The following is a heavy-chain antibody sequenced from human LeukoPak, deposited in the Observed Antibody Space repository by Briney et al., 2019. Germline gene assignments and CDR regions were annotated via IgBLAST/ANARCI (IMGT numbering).Heavy chain of an antibody. V-gene: IGHV1-18*01. CDR1: GYTFTSYG. Sequence: ASVKVSCKASGYTFTSYGISWVRQAPGQGLEWMGWISAYNGNTNYAQKLQGRVTMTTDTSTSTAYMELSRLRSDDTAVYYCARGRSYYDSSGYYYYWGQGTLVTVSS. CDR3: ARGRSYYDSSGYYYY. D-gene: IGHD3-22*01. J-gene: IGHJ4*02. CDR2: ISAYNGNT.